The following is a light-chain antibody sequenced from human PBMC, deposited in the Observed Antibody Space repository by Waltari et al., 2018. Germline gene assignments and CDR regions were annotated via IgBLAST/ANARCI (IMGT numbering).Light chain of an antibody. V-gene: IGKV3-11*01. J-gene: IGKJ4*01. CDR2: DAS. Sequence: EIVLTQSPATLSLSPGERATLSCRASQSVSSYLAWYQQKPGQDPRLLIYDASNRATGIPARFSGIGSGTDFTLTISSLEPEDFAVYYCQQRSNWPLTFGGGTKVEIK. CDR1: QSVSSY. CDR3: QQRSNWPLT.